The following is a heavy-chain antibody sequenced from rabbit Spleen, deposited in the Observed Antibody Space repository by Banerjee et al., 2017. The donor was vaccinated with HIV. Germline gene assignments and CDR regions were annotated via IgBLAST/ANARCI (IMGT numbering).Heavy chain of an antibody. Sequence: QSLEESGGGLVQPEGSLTLTCTASGFSFSSRYYMCWVRQAPGKGLEWIACIEGGGSAFTYFASWAKGRFTISKTSSTTVTLQMTSLTAADTATYFCARDSGSSFSSYGMDLWGQGTLVTVS. CDR3: ARDSGSSFSSYGMDL. D-gene: IGHD8-1*01. J-gene: IGHJ3*01. V-gene: IGHV1S40*01. CDR2: IEGGGSAFT. CDR1: GFSFSSRYY.